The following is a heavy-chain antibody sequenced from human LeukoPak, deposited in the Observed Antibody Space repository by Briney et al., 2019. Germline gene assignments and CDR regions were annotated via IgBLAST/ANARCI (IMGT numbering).Heavy chain of an antibody. Sequence: PGGSLRLSCAASGFTFSSDAMSWVRQAPGKGLEWVSAIRNRGVITYYADSVKGRFTISRDNSKNTLYLQMNSLRAEDTAVYYCAKMRPEIVVVAEIDFWGQGTLVTVSS. V-gene: IGHV3-23*01. CDR2: IRNRGVIT. J-gene: IGHJ4*02. D-gene: IGHD2-15*01. CDR3: AKMRPEIVVVAEIDF. CDR1: GFTFSSDA.